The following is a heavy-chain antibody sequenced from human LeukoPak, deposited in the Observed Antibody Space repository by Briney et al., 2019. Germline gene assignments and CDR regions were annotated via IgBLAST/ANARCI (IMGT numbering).Heavy chain of an antibody. V-gene: IGHV3-74*01. J-gene: IGHJ3*02. CDR2: ISSTGSTT. CDR3: AKKMVVARSPGAFDI. CDR1: GFTFSNYW. D-gene: IGHD5-12*01. Sequence: GGSLRLSCAASGFTFSNYWMHWVRQAAGKGPVWVSRISSTGSTTNYADSVKGRFTISRDNAKNTLYLQMNSLRAEDTAVYYCAKKMVVARSPGAFDIWGQGTLVTVSP.